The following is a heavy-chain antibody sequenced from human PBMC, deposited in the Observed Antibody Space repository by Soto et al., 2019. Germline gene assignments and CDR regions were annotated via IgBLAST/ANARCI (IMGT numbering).Heavy chain of an antibody. V-gene: IGHV4-31*03. CDR1: GGSISSGGYY. Sequence: SETLSLTCTVSGGSISSGGYYRSWIRQHPGKGLEWIGYIYYSGSTYYNPSLKSRVTISVDTSKNQFSLKLSSVTAADTAVYYCARGVYYYDSSDAFDIWGQGTMVTVSS. D-gene: IGHD3-22*01. CDR3: ARGVYYYDSSDAFDI. J-gene: IGHJ3*02. CDR2: IYYSGST.